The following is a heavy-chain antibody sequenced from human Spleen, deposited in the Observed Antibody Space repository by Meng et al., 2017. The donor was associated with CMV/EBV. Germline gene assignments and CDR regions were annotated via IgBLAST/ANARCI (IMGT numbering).Heavy chain of an antibody. J-gene: IGHJ4*02. CDR3: TRDLRYCSTTNCYTAFFDH. CDR2: IYDSGGT. V-gene: IGHV4-4*02. D-gene: IGHD2-2*02. CDR1: ISSNNW. Sequence: ISSNNWWSWVRQRPGKGMELIGEIYDSGGTTYNRSLKGRVTISMDKSKNQLSLKLSSVTAADTAVYYCTRDLRYCSTTNCYTAFFDHWGQGALVTVSS.